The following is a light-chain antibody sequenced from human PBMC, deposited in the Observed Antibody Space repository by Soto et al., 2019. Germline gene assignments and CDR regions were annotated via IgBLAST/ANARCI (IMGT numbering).Light chain of an antibody. Sequence: EIVLTQSPGTLSLSPGERATLSCRASQSVSSSYLAWYQQKPGQAPRLLLYGASSRATGIPDRFSGSGSGTEFTLTISRLEPADFAVYYCQQYGSSPYTFGQGTKLDIK. V-gene: IGKV3-20*01. CDR3: QQYGSSPYT. CDR1: QSVSSSY. CDR2: GAS. J-gene: IGKJ2*01.